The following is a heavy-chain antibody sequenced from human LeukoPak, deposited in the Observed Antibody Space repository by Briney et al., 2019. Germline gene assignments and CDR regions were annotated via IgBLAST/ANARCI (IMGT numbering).Heavy chain of an antibody. CDR2: IYYSGST. D-gene: IGHD1-20*01. J-gene: IGHJ5*02. CDR3: ARRYNWKARGLYNWFDP. Sequence: SETLSLTCTVSGGSISSSIYYWGWIRQPPGKGLEWIGSIYYSGSTYYNPSLKSRVTISVDTSKNQFSLKLSSVTAADTAVYYCARRYNWKARGLYNWFDPWGQGTMVTVSS. CDR1: GGSISSSIYY. V-gene: IGHV4-39*01.